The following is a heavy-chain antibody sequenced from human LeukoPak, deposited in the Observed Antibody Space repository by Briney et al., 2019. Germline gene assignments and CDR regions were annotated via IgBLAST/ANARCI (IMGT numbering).Heavy chain of an antibody. D-gene: IGHD2-15*01. CDR2: ISSDGNNE. J-gene: IGHJ4*02. V-gene: IGHV3-30-3*01. Sequence: GGSLRLSCPASGFTFSSSAMHWVRQAPDKGLDWMAVISSDGNNEYYADSVKGRFTISRDNSKNTLYLQMNSLRPEDTAVYYCARETSRRGGHDYWGQGTLVTVSS. CDR1: GFTFSSSA. CDR3: ARETSRRGGHDY.